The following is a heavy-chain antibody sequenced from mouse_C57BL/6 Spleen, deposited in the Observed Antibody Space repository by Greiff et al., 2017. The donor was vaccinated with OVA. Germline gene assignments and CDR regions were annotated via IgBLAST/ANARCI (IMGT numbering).Heavy chain of an antibody. D-gene: IGHD1-1*01. Sequence: EVKLVESGGGLVKPGGSLKLSCAASGFTFSDYGMHWVRQAPEKGLEWVAYISSGSSTLYYADTVKGRFTISRDNAKNTLFLQMTSLRSEDTAMYYCASHYYYGSSAYWYFEVWGTGTTVTVSS. CDR2: ISSGSSTL. CDR1: GFTFSDYG. CDR3: ASHYYYGSSAYWYFEV. V-gene: IGHV5-17*01. J-gene: IGHJ1*03.